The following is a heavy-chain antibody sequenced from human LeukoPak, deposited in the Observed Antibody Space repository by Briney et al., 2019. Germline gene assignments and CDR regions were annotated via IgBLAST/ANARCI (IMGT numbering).Heavy chain of an antibody. CDR3: ARRGYSYGYRGTFVDY. CDR2: IYHSGST. V-gene: IGHV4-38-2*01. D-gene: IGHD5-18*01. J-gene: IGHJ4*02. CDR1: GYSISSGYY. Sequence: PSETLSLTCAASGYSISSGYYWGWIRQPPGKGLEWIGSIYHSGSTYYNPSLKSRVTISVDTSKNQFSLKLSSVTAADTAVYYCARRGYSYGYRGTFVDYWGQGTLVTVSS.